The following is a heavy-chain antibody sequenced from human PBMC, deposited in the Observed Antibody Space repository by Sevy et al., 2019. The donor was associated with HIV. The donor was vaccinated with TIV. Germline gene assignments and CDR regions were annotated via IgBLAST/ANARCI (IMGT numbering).Heavy chain of an antibody. Sequence: GGSLRLSCAASGFTFSSYAMSWVRQAPGKGLEWVSAISGSGGSTYYGDSVKGRFTISRDTSKNTLYLQMNSLRAEDTAVYYCSNFGWRRAFDIWGQGTMVTVSS. V-gene: IGHV3-23*01. D-gene: IGHD3-3*01. CDR1: GFTFSSYA. CDR3: SNFGWRRAFDI. J-gene: IGHJ3*02. CDR2: ISGSGGST.